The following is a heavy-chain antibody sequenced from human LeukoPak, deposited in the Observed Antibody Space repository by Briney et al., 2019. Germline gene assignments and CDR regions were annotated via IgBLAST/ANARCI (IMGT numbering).Heavy chain of an antibody. D-gene: IGHD6-19*01. CDR3: ARGGGGPQWLGHPGLFDY. CDR2: ISYDGSNK. CDR1: GFTFSSYA. J-gene: IGHJ4*02. V-gene: IGHV3-30-3*01. Sequence: PGGSLRLSCAASGFTFSSYAMHWVRQAPGKGLEWVAVISYDGSNKYYADSVKGRFTISRDNSKNTLYLQMNSLRAEDTAVYYCARGGGGPQWLGHPGLFDYWGQGTLVTVSS.